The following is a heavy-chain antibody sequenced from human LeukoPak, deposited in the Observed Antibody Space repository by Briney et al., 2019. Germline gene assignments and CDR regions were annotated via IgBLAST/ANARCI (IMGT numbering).Heavy chain of an antibody. D-gene: IGHD6-19*01. Sequence: GESLKISCKGSEYTFTTYYIAWVRQMPGKGLEWMGIIYPGDSDTRYSPSFQGQVTISADKSIRTAYLQWSSLKASDTARYYCARLGRNNNGWYYFDYWGQGTLVTVSS. CDR2: IYPGDSDT. CDR3: ARLGRNNNGWYYFDY. V-gene: IGHV5-51*01. CDR1: EYTFTTYY. J-gene: IGHJ4*02.